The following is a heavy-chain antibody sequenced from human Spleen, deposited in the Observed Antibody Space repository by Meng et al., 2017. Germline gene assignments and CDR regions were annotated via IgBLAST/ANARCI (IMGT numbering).Heavy chain of an antibody. CDR3: ARVLITFGGVIDRRFDY. V-gene: IGHV4-39*07. D-gene: IGHD3-16*02. CDR1: GGSISSSTYY. Sequence: SETLSLTCSISGGSISSSTYYWGWIRQPPGKGLEWIGSICYSGSTYYSPSLKSRVTISVDTSKTQFSLKLSSVTAADTAVYYCARVLITFGGVIDRRFDYWGQGTTVTVSS. J-gene: IGHJ4*02. CDR2: ICYSGST.